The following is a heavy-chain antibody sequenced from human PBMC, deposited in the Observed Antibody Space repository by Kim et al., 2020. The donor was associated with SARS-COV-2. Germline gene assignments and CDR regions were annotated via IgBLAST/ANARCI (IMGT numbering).Heavy chain of an antibody. CDR3: ARRKGYHGSGYMDV. D-gene: IGHD3-10*01. J-gene: IGHJ6*02. CDR2: IGVPPSQ. V-gene: IGHV3-23*01. CDR1: GFTLSPNP. Sequence: GGSLRLSCEASGFTLSPNPLTWPRRPPGKGLEWVSAIGVPPSQYDADSVKGRFTVPRDNPKNTLFLQMNTLRAEDTAVYYCARRKGYHGSGYMDVWGQGTTVIVSS.